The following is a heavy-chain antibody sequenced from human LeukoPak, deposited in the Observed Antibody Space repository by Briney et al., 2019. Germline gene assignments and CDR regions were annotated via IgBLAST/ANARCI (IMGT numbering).Heavy chain of an antibody. V-gene: IGHV1-69*13. J-gene: IGHJ4*02. CDR2: IIPIFGTA. D-gene: IGHD3-10*01. Sequence: GASVKVSCKASGGTFSSYAISWVRQAPGQGLEWMGGIIPIFGTANYAQKFQSRVTITADESTSTAYMELSSLRSEDTAVYYCAREKDTYYYGSGSYLPNYFDYWGQGTLVTVSS. CDR3: AREKDTYYYGSGSYLPNYFDY. CDR1: GGTFSSYA.